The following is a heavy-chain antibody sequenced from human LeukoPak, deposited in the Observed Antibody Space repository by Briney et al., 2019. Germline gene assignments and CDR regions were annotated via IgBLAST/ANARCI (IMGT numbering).Heavy chain of an antibody. CDR2: IIPIFGTA. V-gene: IGHV1-69*05. J-gene: IGHJ4*02. CDR1: GGTFSSYA. Sequence: EASVKVSCKASGGTFSSYAISWVRQAPGQGLEWMGGIIPIFGTANYAQKFQGRVTMTRDTSTSTVYMELSSLRSEDSAVYYCARGGYSGYDYYFDYWGQGTLVTVSS. D-gene: IGHD5-12*01. CDR3: ARGGYSGYDYYFDY.